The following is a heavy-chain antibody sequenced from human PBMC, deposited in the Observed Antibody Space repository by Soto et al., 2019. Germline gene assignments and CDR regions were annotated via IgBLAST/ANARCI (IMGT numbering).Heavy chain of an antibody. Sequence: EEQLVESGGDLVQPGGSLRLSCAASGFTVSNNYMSWVRQAPGKGLEWVSLIYSGGSTYYADSVKGRFTISRDSSKNTLYLQMNSLRAEDMAMYYCAAYSHKGYWGQGTLVTVSS. CDR2: IYSGGST. V-gene: IGHV3-66*01. CDR1: GFTVSNNY. D-gene: IGHD3-16*01. CDR3: AAYSHKGY. J-gene: IGHJ4*02.